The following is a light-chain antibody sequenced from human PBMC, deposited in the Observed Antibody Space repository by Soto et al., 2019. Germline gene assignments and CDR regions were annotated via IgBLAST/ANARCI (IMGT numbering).Light chain of an antibody. CDR1: SSDVGSYNY. Sequence: QSVLTQPRSVSGSPGQSVTLSCTGTSSDVGSYNYVSWYQQHPGKAPKLMIDDVNKRPSGVPDRFSGSRSGNTASLTISGLQAEDEADYYCCSYAGSYTGVFGGGTQLTVL. CDR2: DVN. J-gene: IGLJ3*02. V-gene: IGLV2-11*01. CDR3: CSYAGSYTGV.